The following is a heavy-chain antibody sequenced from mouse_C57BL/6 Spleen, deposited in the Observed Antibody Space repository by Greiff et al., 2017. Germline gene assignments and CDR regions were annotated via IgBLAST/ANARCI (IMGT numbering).Heavy chain of an antibody. D-gene: IGHD2-4*01. CDR1: GFTFSDYY. Sequence: EVKLVESEGGLVQPGSSMKLSCTASGFTFSDYYMAWVRQVPEKGLEWVANINYDGSSTYYLDSLKSRFIISRDNAKNILYLQMSSLKSENTATYYCARAYDLYYYAMDYWGQGTSVTVSS. J-gene: IGHJ4*01. CDR3: ARAYDLYYYAMDY. V-gene: IGHV5-16*01. CDR2: INYDGSST.